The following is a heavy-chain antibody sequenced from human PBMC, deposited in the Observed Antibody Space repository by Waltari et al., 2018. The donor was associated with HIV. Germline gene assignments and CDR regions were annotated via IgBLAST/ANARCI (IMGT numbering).Heavy chain of an antibody. D-gene: IGHD1-26*01. CDR2: IKDDGSEK. V-gene: IGHV3-7*01. J-gene: IGHJ6*02. CDR1: GFTLTHYC. Sequence: EVQLLESGGGLVQSGGSLRLSRAASGFTLTHYCMSWVRQTPGKGLEWVAYIKDDGSEKYYMGSVKGRFTISRDNAKNSMFLQMNSLRAEDTAVYYCARIGTFPHNYAIDFWGQGTTVTVSS. CDR3: ARIGTFPHNYAIDF.